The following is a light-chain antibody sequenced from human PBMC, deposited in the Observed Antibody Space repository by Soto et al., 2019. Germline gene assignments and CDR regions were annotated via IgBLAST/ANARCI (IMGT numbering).Light chain of an antibody. J-gene: IGKJ5*01. CDR3: QHYRLDSGP. CDR1: QDFVTY. CDR2: GAT. Sequence: DIPMTQYPSTVHAAVDHSVTMSCRANQDFVTYLAWHQQKPGKATKLLLFGATTRQSRVPARFRGSGSGSEFSLTISSLQPEDVAVYFCQHYRLDSGPFGHGTRVE. V-gene: IGKV1-5*01.